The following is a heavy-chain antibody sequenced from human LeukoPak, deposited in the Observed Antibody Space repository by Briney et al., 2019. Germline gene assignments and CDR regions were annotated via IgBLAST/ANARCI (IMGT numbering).Heavy chain of an antibody. CDR2: IWYDGSNK. V-gene: IGHV3-33*01. J-gene: IGHJ4*02. Sequence: PGGSLTLPCAASRYTFNSYGMHWVRQAPGKGLEGVAVIWYDGSNKYYADPEKGRFTISRDNSKNTLYLQMNSLRAEDTAVYYCAFGKVSALVDYWGQGTLVTVSA. D-gene: IGHD1-14*01. CDR1: RYTFNSYG. CDR3: AFGKVSALVDY.